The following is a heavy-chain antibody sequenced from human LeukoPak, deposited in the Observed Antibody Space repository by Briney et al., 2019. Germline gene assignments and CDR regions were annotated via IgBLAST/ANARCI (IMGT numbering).Heavy chain of an antibody. CDR3: ARERGYSYGTPFDY. D-gene: IGHD5-18*01. V-gene: IGHV5-51*01. J-gene: IGHJ4*02. CDR1: GYSFTSYW. Sequence: GESLKISCKGSGYSFTSYWIGCVRQMAGKRQEWMGIIYPGDSDTRYSPSFQGQVTISADKSISTAYLQWSSLKASDTAMYYCARERGYSYGTPFDYWGQGTLVTVSS. CDR2: IYPGDSDT.